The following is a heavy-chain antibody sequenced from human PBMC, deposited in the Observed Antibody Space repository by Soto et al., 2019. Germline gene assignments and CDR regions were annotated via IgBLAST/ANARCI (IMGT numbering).Heavy chain of an antibody. J-gene: IGHJ4*02. CDR1: GSTFTSYA. V-gene: IGHV1-18*01. CDR2: ISAYNGNT. D-gene: IGHD3-10*01. CDR3: ARGWFGEVVYYFDY. Sequence: QVQLVQSGAEVKKPGASVKVSCKASGSTFTSYAISWARQAPGQGLEWMGWISAYNGNTNYAQKLQGKVTMTTDTSTSTAYMELRSLRSDDTAVYYCARGWFGEVVYYFDYWGQGTLVTVSS.